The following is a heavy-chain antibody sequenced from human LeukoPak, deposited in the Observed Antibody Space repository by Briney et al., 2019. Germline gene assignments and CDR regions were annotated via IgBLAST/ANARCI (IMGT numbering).Heavy chain of an antibody. Sequence: GGSLRLSCAASGFTFSSYGMHWVRQAPGKGLEWVAVISYDGSNKYYADSVKGRFTISRDNSKSTLYLQMNSLRAEDTAVYYCARDLRLRGFDYWGQGTLVTVSS. J-gene: IGHJ4*02. D-gene: IGHD4-17*01. V-gene: IGHV3-30*03. CDR2: ISYDGSNK. CDR3: ARDLRLRGFDY. CDR1: GFTFSSYG.